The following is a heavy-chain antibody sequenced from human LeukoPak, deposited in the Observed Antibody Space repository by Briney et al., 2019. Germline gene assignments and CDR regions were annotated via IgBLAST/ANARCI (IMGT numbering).Heavy chain of an antibody. Sequence: SETLSLTCTVSGGSISNYYWSWIRQPPGKGLEWIGYIYTSGSTNYNPSLKSRVTISVDTSKNQFSLKLSSVTAADTAVYYCARSPRRYVLFDYWGQGTLVTVSS. CDR1: GGSISNYY. CDR2: IYTSGST. CDR3: ARSPRRYVLFDY. J-gene: IGHJ4*02. D-gene: IGHD3-16*01. V-gene: IGHV4-4*09.